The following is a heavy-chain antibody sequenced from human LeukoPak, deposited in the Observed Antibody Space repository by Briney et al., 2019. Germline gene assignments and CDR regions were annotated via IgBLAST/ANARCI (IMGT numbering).Heavy chain of an antibody. V-gene: IGHV3-11*01. J-gene: IGHJ4*02. D-gene: IGHD6-13*01. CDR1: GFTFSDYY. CDR3: ARVDSSWYPFDY. Sequence: PGGSLRLSCAASGFTFSDYYMSWIRQAPGKGLEWVSYISSSGSTIYYADSVKGRFTISRDNSKNSLYLQMSSLRAEDTAVYYCARVDSSWYPFDYWGQGTLVTVSS. CDR2: ISSSGSTI.